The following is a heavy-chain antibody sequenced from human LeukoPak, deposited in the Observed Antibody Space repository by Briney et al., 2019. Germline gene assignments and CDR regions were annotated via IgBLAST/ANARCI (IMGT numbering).Heavy chain of an antibody. J-gene: IGHJ6*03. Sequence: SETLSLTCTVSGGSISSYYWSWIRQPPGKGLEWIGYIYYSGSTNYNPSLKSRVTISVDTSKNQFSLKLSSVTAADTAVYYCVRDIGSRRIAAASYYYYGGVWDKGTTVSV. CDR1: GGSISSYY. D-gene: IGHD6-6*01. CDR2: IYYSGST. CDR3: VRDIGSRRIAAASYYYYGGV. V-gene: IGHV4-59*01.